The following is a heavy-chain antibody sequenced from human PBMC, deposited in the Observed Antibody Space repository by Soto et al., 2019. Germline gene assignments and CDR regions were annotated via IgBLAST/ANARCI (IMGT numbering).Heavy chain of an antibody. J-gene: IGHJ3*02. Sequence: PGGSLRLSCAASGFICSSYDMSWVRQAPGKGLEWVSTILVDGRTFYVDSVKGRFTISRDSSQNTVYLQMNSPTAGDTALYYCAKETATGGGAFDICGQGTMVTV. CDR1: GFICSSYD. D-gene: IGHD2-8*02. CDR3: AKETATGGGAFDI. CDR2: ILVDGRT. V-gene: IGHV3-23*01.